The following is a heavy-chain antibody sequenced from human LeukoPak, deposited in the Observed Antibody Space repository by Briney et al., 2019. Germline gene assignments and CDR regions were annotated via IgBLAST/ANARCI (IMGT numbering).Heavy chain of an antibody. CDR1: GGSFSGYY. Sequence: SETLSLTCAVYGGSFSGYYWSWIRQPPGKGLEWIGEINHSGSTNYNPSLKSRVTISVDTSKNQFSLKLSSVTAADTAVYYCGRGDYGAYGYFQHWGQGTLVTVSS. V-gene: IGHV4-34*01. CDR3: GRGDYGAYGYFQH. D-gene: IGHD4-17*01. J-gene: IGHJ1*01. CDR2: INHSGST.